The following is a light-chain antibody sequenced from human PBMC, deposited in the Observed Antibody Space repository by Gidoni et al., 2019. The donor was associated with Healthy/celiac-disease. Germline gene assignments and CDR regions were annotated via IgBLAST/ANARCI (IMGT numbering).Light chain of an antibody. Sequence: EIVMTQSPATLSVSPGERATLSCRASQSVSSNLAWYQQKPGQAPRLLIYGASTRATGIPARFSGSGSGTEFTLTISSLQSEDCAVYYCQQYNNWPLFTFXPXTKVDIK. J-gene: IGKJ3*01. V-gene: IGKV3-15*01. CDR1: QSVSSN. CDR2: GAS. CDR3: QQYNNWPLFT.